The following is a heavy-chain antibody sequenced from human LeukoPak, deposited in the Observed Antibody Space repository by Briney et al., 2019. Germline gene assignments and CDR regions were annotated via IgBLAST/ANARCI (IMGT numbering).Heavy chain of an antibody. Sequence: SETLSLTCTVSGGSISNYYWSWIRQPPGEGLEWIGYIYYSGSTNYNPSLKSRVTISVDTSNNQFSLKLSSVTAADTAVYYCARVPDTGRWLVPYYFDYWGQGTLVTVSS. CDR2: IYYSGST. CDR1: GGSISNYY. D-gene: IGHD6-19*01. J-gene: IGHJ4*02. CDR3: ARVPDTGRWLVPYYFDY. V-gene: IGHV4-59*01.